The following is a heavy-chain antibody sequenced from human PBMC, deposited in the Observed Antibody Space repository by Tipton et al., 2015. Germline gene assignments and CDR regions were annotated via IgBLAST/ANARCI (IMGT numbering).Heavy chain of an antibody. CDR1: GVSITIGDYY. CDR3: ARWNYFAWYFDL. D-gene: IGHD1-7*01. CDR2: IYYNGTT. V-gene: IGHV4-30-4*01. J-gene: IGHJ2*01. Sequence: LRLSCTVSGVSITIGDYYWSWIRQPPGKGLEWIGFIYYNGTTYYNPSLNSRVTISMDTSKRQFSLNLSSVTAADTAVYYCARWNYFAWYFDLWGRGTLVTVSS.